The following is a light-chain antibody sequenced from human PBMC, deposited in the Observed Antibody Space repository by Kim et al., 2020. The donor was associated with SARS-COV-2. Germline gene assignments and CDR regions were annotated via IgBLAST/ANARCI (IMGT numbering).Light chain of an antibody. CDR2: GKN. CDR1: SLRTYY. V-gene: IGLV3-19*01. Sequence: SSELTQDPAVSVALGQTVRITCQGDSLRTYYATWYQQKPGQAPIVVIYGKNNRPSGIPDRFYGSSSGNTASLTITGTQAGDEADYYCNSRDSNDNVVVGG. CDR3: NSRDSNDNVV. J-gene: IGLJ2*01.